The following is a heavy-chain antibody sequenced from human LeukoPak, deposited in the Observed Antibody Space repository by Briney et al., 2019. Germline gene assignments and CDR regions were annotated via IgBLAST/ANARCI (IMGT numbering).Heavy chain of an antibody. D-gene: IGHD3-9*01. CDR1: GFTVSISC. Sequence: PGGSPRLSCAASGFTVSISCMNWVRQAPGKGLEWVSVIYSGGNTYYADSVKGRFTISRDNSKNTLYLQMNSLRAEDTAVYFCARGLAPFDYWGQGTLVTVSS. CDR3: ARGLAPFDY. V-gene: IGHV3-53*01. J-gene: IGHJ4*02. CDR2: IYSGGNT.